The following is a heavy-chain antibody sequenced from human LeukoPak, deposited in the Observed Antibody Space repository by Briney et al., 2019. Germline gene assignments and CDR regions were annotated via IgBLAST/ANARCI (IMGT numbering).Heavy chain of an antibody. CDR3: ARDLADCSSTSCYFSDLDY. Sequence: PGRSMRLSCPTSGFTFSSYAMHWVRHAPGKGLEWVAVISYDGSNKYYADSVKGRFTISRDNSKNTLYLQMNSLRAEDTAVYYCARDLADCSSTSCYFSDLDYWGQGTLVTVSS. D-gene: IGHD2-2*01. V-gene: IGHV3-30-3*01. CDR2: ISYDGSNK. CDR1: GFTFSSYA. J-gene: IGHJ4*02.